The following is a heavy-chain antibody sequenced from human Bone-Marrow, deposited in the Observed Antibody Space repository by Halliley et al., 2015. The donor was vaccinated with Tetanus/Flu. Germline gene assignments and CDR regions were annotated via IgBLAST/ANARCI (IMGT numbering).Heavy chain of an antibody. D-gene: IGHD2-15*01. CDR2: YSAGDA. J-gene: IGHJ4*01. V-gene: IGHV4-31*02. CDR3: ASPFCTGGSCYPYYFDS. Sequence: YSAGDALYKPSLKSRVTIAVDPSKNQFSLKMDSVTAADTAVYYCASPFCTGGSCYPYYFDSWGHGLLVTVSS.